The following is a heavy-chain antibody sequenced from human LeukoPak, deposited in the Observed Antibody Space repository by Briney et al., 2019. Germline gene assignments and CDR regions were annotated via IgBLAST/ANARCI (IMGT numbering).Heavy chain of an antibody. CDR1: GGSISSGDYY. CDR3: RAGYSSGWYRGLDY. Sequence: ASETLSLTCTVSGGSISSGDYYWSWIRQPPGKGLEWIGYIYYSGSTYYNPSLKSRVTISVDTSKNQFSLKLSSVTAADTAVYYCRAGYSSGWYRGLDYWGQGTLVTVSS. D-gene: IGHD6-19*01. J-gene: IGHJ4*02. V-gene: IGHV4-30-4*08. CDR2: IYYSGST.